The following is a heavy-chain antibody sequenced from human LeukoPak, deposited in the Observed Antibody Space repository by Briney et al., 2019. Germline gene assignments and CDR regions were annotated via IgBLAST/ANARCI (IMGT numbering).Heavy chain of an antibody. CDR1: GCTFSSYA. V-gene: IGHV3-30*04. CDR2: ISYDGSNK. D-gene: IGHD1-26*01. CDR3: AREAVGYFDY. J-gene: IGHJ4*02. Sequence: GRSLRLSCAASGCTFSSYAMHWVRQAPGKGLEWVAVISYDGSNKYYADSVKGRFTISRDNSKNTLYLQMNSLRAEDTAVYYCAREAVGYFDYWGQGTLVTVSS.